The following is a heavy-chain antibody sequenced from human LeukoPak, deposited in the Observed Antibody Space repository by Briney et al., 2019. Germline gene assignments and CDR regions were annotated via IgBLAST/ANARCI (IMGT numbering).Heavy chain of an antibody. V-gene: IGHV3-43*02. Sequence: GGSLRLSCAASGFTFDDYAMHWVRQAPGKGLEWVSLISGDGSRTYYADSVKGRFTISRDNSRNSLYLQMNSLRTEDTALYYCAKDPTQLCLAFDYWGQGTLVTVSS. CDR3: AKDPTQLCLAFDY. J-gene: IGHJ4*02. CDR2: ISGDGSRT. CDR1: GFTFDDYA. D-gene: IGHD3-16*01.